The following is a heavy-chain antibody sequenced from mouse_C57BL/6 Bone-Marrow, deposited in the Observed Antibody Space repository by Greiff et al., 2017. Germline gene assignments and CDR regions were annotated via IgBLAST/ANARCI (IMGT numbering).Heavy chain of an antibody. CDR2: IYPGGGYT. CDR3: AISRGGYYFDY. CDR1: GYTFTNYW. V-gene: IGHV1-63*01. Sequence: ESGAELVRPGTSVKMSCKASGYTFTNYWIGWAKQRPGHGLEWIGDIYPGGGYTNYNEKFKGKATLTADKSSSTAYMQFSSLTSEDSAIYYCAISRGGYYFDYWGQGTTLTVSS. J-gene: IGHJ2*01.